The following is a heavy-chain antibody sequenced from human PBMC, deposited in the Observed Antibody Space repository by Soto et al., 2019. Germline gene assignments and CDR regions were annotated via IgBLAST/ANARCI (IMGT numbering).Heavy chain of an antibody. J-gene: IGHJ6*02. CDR1: GGSISFGGYY. CDR3: VREPPDPDNYYYGIDV. CDR2: IYHSGGT. V-gene: IGHV4-31*03. Sequence: QVQLQESGPGLVKPSQTLSLTCTVSGGSISFGGYYWSWIRQHPGKGLEWIGYIYHSGGTYSNPSLKSRVTISVDTSKNQFSLKLTSVTAADTAVYYCVREPPDPDNYYYGIDVWGQGTTVTVSS.